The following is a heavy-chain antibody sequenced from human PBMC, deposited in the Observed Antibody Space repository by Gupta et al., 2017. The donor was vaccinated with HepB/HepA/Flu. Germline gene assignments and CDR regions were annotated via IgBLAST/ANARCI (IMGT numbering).Heavy chain of an antibody. CDR3: AKGMTKKVAGKGARYYYYGMDV. V-gene: IGHV3-30*18. D-gene: IGHD6-19*01. Sequence: QVQLVESGGGVVQPGRSLRLSCAASGFPFSSYGMHWVRQASGKGLGWVAVISYDGSNKYYADSVKGRFTISRDNSKNTLYLQMNSLRAEDTAVYYCAKGMTKKVAGKGARYYYYGMDVWGQGTTVTVSS. CDR2: ISYDGSNK. CDR1: GFPFSSYG. J-gene: IGHJ6*02.